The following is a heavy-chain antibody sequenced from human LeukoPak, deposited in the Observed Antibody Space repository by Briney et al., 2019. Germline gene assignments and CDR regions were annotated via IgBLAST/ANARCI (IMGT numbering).Heavy chain of an antibody. CDR2: INPNNGGT. J-gene: IGHJ4*02. CDR3: ARAPSDDFWSGYQDY. V-gene: IGHV1-2*02. Sequence: ASVKVSCKASGYTFTGYYMQWVRQAPGQGLEWMGWINPNNGGTNYAQKLQGRVTMTTDTSTSTAYMELRSLRSDDTAVYYCARAPSDDFWSGYQDYWGQGALVTVSS. CDR1: GYTFTGYY. D-gene: IGHD3-3*01.